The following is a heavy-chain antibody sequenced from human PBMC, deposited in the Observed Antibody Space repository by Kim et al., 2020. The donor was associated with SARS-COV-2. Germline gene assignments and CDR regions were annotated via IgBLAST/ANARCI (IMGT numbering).Heavy chain of an antibody. Sequence: GGSLRLSCAASGFTFSNYVMSWVRQAPGKGLEWVSVIYSGGSEIYYGDSVKGRFTISRDDSKNTFYLEMNSLRVEDTALYYCAKGNGGYSYGYVDHWGQGTLVTVSS. CDR3: AKGNGGYSYGYVDH. D-gene: IGHD5-18*01. J-gene: IGHJ4*02. CDR1: GFTFSNYV. V-gene: IGHV3-23*03. CDR2: IYSGGSEI.